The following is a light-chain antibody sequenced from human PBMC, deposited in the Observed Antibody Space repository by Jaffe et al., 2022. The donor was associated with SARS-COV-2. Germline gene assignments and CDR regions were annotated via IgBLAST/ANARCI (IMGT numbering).Light chain of an antibody. CDR2: AIS. Sequence: DVQMTQSPSSLSASVGDRVTITCRASQGIENYLAWYQQKPGKAPKLLIYAISGLQSGVPSRFSGSGSGTEFTLTIDNLQPEDFATYFCQKYDRVPATFGPGTRLEIK. CDR3: QKYDRVPAT. J-gene: IGKJ5*01. CDR1: QGIENY. V-gene: IGKV1-27*01.